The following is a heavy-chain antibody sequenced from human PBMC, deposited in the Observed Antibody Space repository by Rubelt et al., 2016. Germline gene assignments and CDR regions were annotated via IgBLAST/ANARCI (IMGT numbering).Heavy chain of an antibody. CDR3: AGDRPVTTAGWVDP. CDR2: IYYSGST. Sequence: QVQLQESGPGLVKPSETLSLTCTVSGYSISSGYYWGWIRQPPGKGLEWIGSIYYSGSTYYNPSLRGRVTISVDTAKNPFHLKPSAGAAADTGVNYCAGDRPVTTAGWVDPWGQGNLGTVSS. J-gene: IGHJ5*02. D-gene: IGHD4-17*01. V-gene: IGHV4-38-2*02. CDR1: GYSISSGYY.